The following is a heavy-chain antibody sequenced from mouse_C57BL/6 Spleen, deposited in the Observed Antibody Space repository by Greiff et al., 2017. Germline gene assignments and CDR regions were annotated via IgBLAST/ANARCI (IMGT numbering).Heavy chain of an antibody. D-gene: IGHD3-2*02. CDR3: ARSRGSSGYYAMDY. CDR2: ILPGSGST. CDR1: GYTFTGYW. V-gene: IGHV1-9*01. J-gene: IGHJ4*01. Sequence: QVQLQQSGAELMKPGASVKLSCKATGYTFTGYWIEWVKQRPGHGLEWIGEILPGSGSTNYNEKFKGKATFTADTASNTAYMQLSRLTTEDSDIYDCARSRGSSGYYAMDYWGQGTSVTVSS.